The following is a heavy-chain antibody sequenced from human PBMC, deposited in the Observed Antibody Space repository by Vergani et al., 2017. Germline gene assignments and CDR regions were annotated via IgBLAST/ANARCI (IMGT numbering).Heavy chain of an antibody. CDR1: GFTFRNYA. V-gene: IGHV3-23*01. CDR3: ARSDMVRGMIQNYYYGMDV. J-gene: IGHJ6*02. CDR2: ISDNGGTT. Sequence: EVQLLESGGGLAQPGGSLRLSCAASGFTFRNYAMTWVRQAPGKGLEWVSIISDNGGTTYYADSVKGRFTISRDNSKDTLYLQMNSLRAEDTAVYYCARSDMVRGMIQNYYYGMDVWGQGTTVTVSS. D-gene: IGHD3-10*01.